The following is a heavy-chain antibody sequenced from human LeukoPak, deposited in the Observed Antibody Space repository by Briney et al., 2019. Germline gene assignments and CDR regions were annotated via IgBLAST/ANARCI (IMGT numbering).Heavy chain of an antibody. CDR3: ARGYRSSSWYYYYYYYMDV. J-gene: IGHJ6*03. V-gene: IGHV4-4*07. D-gene: IGHD6-13*01. CDR2: ISTSGST. Sequence: PSETLSLTCTVSGDSISSYSWTWIRQPAGKGLEWIGRISTSGSTSYNPSLKSRVTMSLDTSKNQFSLRLTSVTAADTAVYYCARGYRSSSWYYYYYYYMDVWGKGTTVTVSS. CDR1: GDSISSYS.